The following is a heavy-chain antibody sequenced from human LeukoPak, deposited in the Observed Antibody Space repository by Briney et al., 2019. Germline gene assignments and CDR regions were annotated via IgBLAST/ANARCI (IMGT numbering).Heavy chain of an antibody. J-gene: IGHJ4*02. CDR2: INKDGSEK. CDR3: ARTLAFDY. Sequence: PGGSLRLSCAASGFTFSNYSMSWVRQAPGQGLEWVANINKDGSEKNYVSSVKGRFTISRDNAKNSLTLQMNSLRAEDTAVYYCARTLAFDYWGQGTLVTVSS. CDR1: GFTFSNYS. V-gene: IGHV3-7*04.